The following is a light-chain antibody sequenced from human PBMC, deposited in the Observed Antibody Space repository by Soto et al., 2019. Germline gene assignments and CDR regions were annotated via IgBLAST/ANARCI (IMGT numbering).Light chain of an antibody. CDR3: QQYHTSPIT. J-gene: IGKJ4*01. V-gene: IGKV3-15*01. Sequence: DIVMTQSPASLSVSPGERVTFSCRASQGVSRKLAWYQHKPGQAPRLLISCASTGPTGIPARFSGSGSGTEFTLTISSLQSEDCAIYYCQQYHTSPITFGGGTKVEIK. CDR2: CAS. CDR1: QGVSRK.